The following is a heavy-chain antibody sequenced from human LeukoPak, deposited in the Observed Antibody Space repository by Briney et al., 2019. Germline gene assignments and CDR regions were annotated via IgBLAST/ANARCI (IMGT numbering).Heavy chain of an antibody. CDR3: ASPPATNLDY. J-gene: IGHJ4*02. D-gene: IGHD2-15*01. CDR2: ISYDGSNK. CDR1: RFTFSSYA. Sequence: GRSLRLSCAASRFTFSSYAMHWVRQAPGKGPEWVAVISYDGSNKYYADSVKGRFTISRDNSKNTLYLQMNSLRAEDTAVYYCASPPATNLDYWGQGTLVTVSS. V-gene: IGHV3-30-3*01.